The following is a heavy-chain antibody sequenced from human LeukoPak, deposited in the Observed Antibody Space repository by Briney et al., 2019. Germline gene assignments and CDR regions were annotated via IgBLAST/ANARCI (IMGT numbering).Heavy chain of an antibody. V-gene: IGHV3-30*02. CDR3: AKEGNVLLWFGESQTPFDY. J-gene: IGHJ4*02. CDR1: GFTFSSYG. Sequence: GGSLRLSCAASGFTFSSYGMHWVRQAPGKGLEWVAFIRYDGSNKYYADSVKGRFTISRDNSKNTLYLQMNSLRAEDTAVYYCAKEGNVLLWFGESQTPFDYWGQGTLVTVSS. CDR2: IRYDGSNK. D-gene: IGHD3-10*01.